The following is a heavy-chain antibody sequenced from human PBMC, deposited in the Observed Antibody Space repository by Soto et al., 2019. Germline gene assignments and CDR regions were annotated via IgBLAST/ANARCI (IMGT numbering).Heavy chain of an antibody. CDR2: ISAYNGNT. V-gene: IGHV1-18*01. J-gene: IGHJ5*02. CDR1: GYTFTSYG. D-gene: IGHD2-2*01. CDR3: ARDPRHIVVVPAALGRNWFDP. Sequence: ASVKVSCKASGYTFTSYGISWVRQAPGQGLERMGWISAYNGNTNYAQKLQGRVTMTTDTSTSTAYMELRSLRSDDTAVYYCARDPRHIVVVPAALGRNWFDPWGQGTLVTVS.